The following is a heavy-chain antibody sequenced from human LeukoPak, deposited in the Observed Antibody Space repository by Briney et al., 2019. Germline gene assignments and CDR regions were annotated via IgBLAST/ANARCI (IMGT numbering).Heavy chain of an antibody. J-gene: IGHJ4*02. CDR2: IKQDGSEK. CDR3: AKDGLGDGLGY. D-gene: IGHD4-17*01. CDR1: GFAFSTYW. Sequence: GGSLRLSCAASGFAFSTYWMSWVRQAPGKGQEWVANIKQDGSEKYYVDSVKGRFTISRDNAKNSLYLQMNSLRAEDTAVYYCAKDGLGDGLGYWGQGTLVIVSS. V-gene: IGHV3-7*05.